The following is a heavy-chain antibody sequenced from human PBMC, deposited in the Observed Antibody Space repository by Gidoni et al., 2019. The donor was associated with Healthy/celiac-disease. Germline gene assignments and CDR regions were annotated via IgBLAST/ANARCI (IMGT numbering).Heavy chain of an antibody. V-gene: IGHV3-48*03. Sequence: EVQLVESGGGLVQPGGSLRLSCAASGFTFSSYEMNWVRQAPGKGLEWVSYISRSGSTIYYADSVKGRFTISRDNAKNSLYLQMNSLRAEDTAVYYCARDLSLYYGGNSAYFDYWGQGTLVTVSS. CDR3: ARDLSLYYGGNSAYFDY. CDR1: GFTFSSYE. J-gene: IGHJ4*02. CDR2: ISRSGSTI. D-gene: IGHD4-17*01.